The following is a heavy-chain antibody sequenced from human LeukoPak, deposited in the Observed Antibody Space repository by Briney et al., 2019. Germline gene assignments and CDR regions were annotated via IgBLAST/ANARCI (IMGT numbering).Heavy chain of an antibody. J-gene: IGHJ6*03. D-gene: IGHD3-16*02. CDR2: INQSGST. Sequence: KPSETLSLTCAVYSGSFSGYYWSWIRQPPGKGLEWIGEINQSGSTKYNPSLKSRVTISVDTSKNQFSLKLSSVTAADTAVYYCGRGPVGYTSYYMDVWGKGTTVTVSS. CDR3: GRGPVGYTSYYMDV. V-gene: IGHV4-34*01. CDR1: SGSFSGYY.